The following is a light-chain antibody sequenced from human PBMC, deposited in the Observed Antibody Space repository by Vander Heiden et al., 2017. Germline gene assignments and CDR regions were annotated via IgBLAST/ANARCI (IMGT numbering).Light chain of an antibody. CDR3: QQCYSTPQT. Sequence: DIQMTQSPSSLSASVGDRVTITGRASQSISSYLNWYQQKPGKAPKLLIYAASSLQSGVPSRFSGSGSGTDFTLTISRLQPEDFATYYCQQCYSTPQTFGQGTKVXIK. CDR1: QSISSY. CDR2: AAS. J-gene: IGKJ1*01. V-gene: IGKV1-39*01.